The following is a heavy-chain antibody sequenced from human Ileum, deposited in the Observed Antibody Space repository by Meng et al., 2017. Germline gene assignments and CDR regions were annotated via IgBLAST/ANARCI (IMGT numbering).Heavy chain of an antibody. CDR2: MSASGGST. CDR3: AKNAKIGYCGGDCYSDY. CDR1: GFTFSSYA. Sequence: GESLKISCAASGFTFSSYAMTWVRQAPGKRLEWVSAMSASGGSTYYADSVKGRFTISRDNSKNTLFLQMDSLRAEDTAVYYCAKNAKIGYCGGDCYSDYWGQGALVTVSS. V-gene: IGHV3-23*01. D-gene: IGHD2-21*02. J-gene: IGHJ4*02.